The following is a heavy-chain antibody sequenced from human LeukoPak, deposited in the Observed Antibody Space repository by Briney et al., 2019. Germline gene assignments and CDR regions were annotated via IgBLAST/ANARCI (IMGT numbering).Heavy chain of an antibody. CDR2: IDHSGIT. Sequence: SETQSLTCVVYGGSFSDYYWSWIRQPPGKGLEWIGEIDHSGITNYNPSLKSRVSISVDTSKNQFSLNLSSVTAADTAVYYCASGDGEGWHHYWGQGTLVTVST. CDR3: ASGDGEGWHHY. CDR1: GGSFSDYY. V-gene: IGHV4-34*01. J-gene: IGHJ4*02. D-gene: IGHD3-10*01.